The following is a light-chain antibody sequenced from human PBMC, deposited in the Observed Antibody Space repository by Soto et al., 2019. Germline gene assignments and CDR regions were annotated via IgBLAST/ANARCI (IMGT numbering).Light chain of an antibody. J-gene: IGLJ2*01. V-gene: IGLV2-14*01. CDR1: SSDVGGYSY. Sequence: QSALTQPASVSGSPRQSITISCTGTSSDVGGYSYVSWYQQHPGKTPKLMIYEVSNRPSGVSHRFSGSKSGNTASLTISGLQTEDEADYYCSSFSSITREVFGGGTKLTVL. CDR2: EVS. CDR3: SSFSSITREV.